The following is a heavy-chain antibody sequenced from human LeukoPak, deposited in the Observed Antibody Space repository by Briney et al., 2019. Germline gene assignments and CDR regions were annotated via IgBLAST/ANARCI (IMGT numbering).Heavy chain of an antibody. CDR1: GGSISSSSYY. J-gene: IGHJ4*02. CDR3: ARGVVVGSVDY. CDR2: IYYSGST. D-gene: IGHD1-26*01. Sequence: SSETLSLTCTVSGGSISSSSYYWGWIRQPPGKGLEWIGSIYYSGSTYYNPSLKSRVTISVDTSKNQFSLKLSSVTAADTAVYYCARGVVVGSVDYWGQGTLVTVSS. V-gene: IGHV4-39*07.